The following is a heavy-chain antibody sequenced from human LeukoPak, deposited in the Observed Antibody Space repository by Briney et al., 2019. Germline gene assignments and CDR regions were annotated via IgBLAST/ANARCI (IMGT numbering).Heavy chain of an antibody. CDR1: GFTFSTYA. Sequence: GGSLRLSCAASGFTFSTYAMHRVRQAPGKGLEWVAVIPYDGSNKYYADSVKGRFTISRENSKNRLYLQMNSLRAEDTAVYYCAKEAPTRSFDYWGQGTLVTVSS. J-gene: IGHJ4*02. V-gene: IGHV3-30*04. CDR2: IPYDGSNK. CDR3: AKEAPTRSFDY.